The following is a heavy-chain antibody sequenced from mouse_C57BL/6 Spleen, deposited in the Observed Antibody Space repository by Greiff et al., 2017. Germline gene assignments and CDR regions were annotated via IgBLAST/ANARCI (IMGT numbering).Heavy chain of an antibody. J-gene: IGHJ2*01. V-gene: IGHV5-4*01. CDR3: ARGPYYFDY. CDR2: ISDGGSYT. CDR1: GFTFSSYA. Sequence: EVQLVESGGGLVKPGGSLKLSCAASGFTFSSYAMSWVRQTPEKRLEWVATISDGGSYTYYPDNVKGRFTISRDNAKNNLYLQMSHLKSEDTAMYYCARGPYYFDYWGQGTTLTVSS.